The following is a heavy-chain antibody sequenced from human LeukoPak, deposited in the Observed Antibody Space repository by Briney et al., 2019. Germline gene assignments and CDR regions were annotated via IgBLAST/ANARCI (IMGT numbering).Heavy chain of an antibody. J-gene: IGHJ6*03. D-gene: IGHD4-11*01. CDR3: ARETTVTTLQADYLDV. V-gene: IGHV1-69*06. Sequence: SVKVSCKASGGTFSSYAISWVRQAPGQGLEWMGGIIPIFGTANYAQKFQGRVTITADKSTSTAYMELSSLRSEDTAVYYCARETTVTTLQADYLDVWGKGTTVTVSS. CDR2: IIPIFGTA. CDR1: GGTFSSYA.